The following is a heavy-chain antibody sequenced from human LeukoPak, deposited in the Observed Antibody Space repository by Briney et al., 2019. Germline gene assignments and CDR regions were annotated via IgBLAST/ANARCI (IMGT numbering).Heavy chain of an antibody. D-gene: IGHD1-26*01. Sequence: ASVKVSCKVSGYTLTELSMHWVRQAPGKGLEWMGGFDPEDGETIYAQKFQGRVTMTEDTSTDTAYMELSSLRSEDTAVYSCARIRGWEGSRSYYYYYMDVWGKGTTVTVS. V-gene: IGHV1-24*01. CDR2: FDPEDGET. CDR1: GYTLTELS. J-gene: IGHJ6*03. CDR3: ARIRGWEGSRSYYYYYMDV.